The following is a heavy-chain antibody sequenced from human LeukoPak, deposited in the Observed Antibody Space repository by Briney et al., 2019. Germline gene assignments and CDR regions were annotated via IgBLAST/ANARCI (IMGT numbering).Heavy chain of an antibody. J-gene: IGHJ4*02. Sequence: GESLKISCKGSGCSFTSYWIGWVRQMPGKGLEWMGIIYPGDSDTRYSPSFQGQVTISADKSISPAYLQWSSLKASDTAMYYCARLYYGSGSLYYFDYWGQGTLVTVSS. CDR3: ARLYYGSGSLYYFDY. CDR2: IYPGDSDT. D-gene: IGHD3-10*01. CDR1: GCSFTSYW. V-gene: IGHV5-51*01.